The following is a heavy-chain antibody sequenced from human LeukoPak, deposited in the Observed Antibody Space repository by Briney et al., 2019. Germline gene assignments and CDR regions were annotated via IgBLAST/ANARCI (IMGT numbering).Heavy chain of an antibody. D-gene: IGHD1-26*01. V-gene: IGHV3-30*03. CDR1: GFTFSSYG. CDR2: ISYDGSNK. Sequence: PGRSLRLSCAASGFTFSSYGMHWVRQAPGKGLEWVAVISYDGSNKYYADSVKGRFTISRDNAKNSLYLQMNSLRAEDTAVYYCARDPMGVDSGSPRTDYYFDCWGQGTLVTVSS. J-gene: IGHJ4*02. CDR3: ARDPMGVDSGSPRTDYYFDC.